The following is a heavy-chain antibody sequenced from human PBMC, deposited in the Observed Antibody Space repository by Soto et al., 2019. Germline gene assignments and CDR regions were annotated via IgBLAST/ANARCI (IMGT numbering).Heavy chain of an antibody. CDR1: GFTFSSYS. J-gene: IGHJ4*02. CDR3: ARDLTTGTRYFDY. CDR2: ISSSSSYI. D-gene: IGHD6-13*01. Sequence: EVQLVESGGGLVKPGGSPRLSCAASGFTFSSYSMNWVRQAPGKGLEWVSSISSSSSYIYYADSVKGRFTISRDNAKNSLYLQMNSLRAEDTAVYYCARDLTTGTRYFDYWGQGTLVTVSS. V-gene: IGHV3-21*01.